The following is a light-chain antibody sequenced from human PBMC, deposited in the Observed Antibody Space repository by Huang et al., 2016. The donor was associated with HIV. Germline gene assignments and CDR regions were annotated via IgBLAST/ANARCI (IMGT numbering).Light chain of an antibody. CDR1: DNLDTY. Sequence: DIELTQSPSSLSASVGDTVTISCRAGDNLDTYLHWYQQKPGEAPKLLISGAANLQAGVPLRFGGSGSWTYFTLTINSLQPEDFATYFYQQTFVAPPEDTFGQGTRLEIK. J-gene: IGKJ2*01. CDR2: GAA. CDR3: QQTFVAPPEDT. V-gene: IGKV1-39*01.